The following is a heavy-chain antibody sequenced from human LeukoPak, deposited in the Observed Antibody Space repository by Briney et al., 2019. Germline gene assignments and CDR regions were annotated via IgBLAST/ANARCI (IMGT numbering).Heavy chain of an antibody. Sequence: PGGSVRLSCAGSGFICNNYAMHWVRQPPGKGLVGVSGISWNSGSIDYADSVKGRFTLSRDNAKNSLYLQMNRLRVADTAFYYCAKANRRHYTRGPNPDSLHWGQGALVTVSS. CDR1: GFICNNYA. CDR2: ISWNSGSI. V-gene: IGHV3-9*01. CDR3: AKANRRHYTRGPNPDSLH. D-gene: IGHD2-2*02. J-gene: IGHJ4*02.